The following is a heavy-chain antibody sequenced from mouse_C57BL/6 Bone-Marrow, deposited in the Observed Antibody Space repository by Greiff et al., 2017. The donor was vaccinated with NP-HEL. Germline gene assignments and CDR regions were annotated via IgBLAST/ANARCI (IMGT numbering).Heavy chain of an antibody. J-gene: IGHJ1*03. CDR1: GYSITSGYY. D-gene: IGHD2-1*01. V-gene: IGHV3-6*01. CDR2: ISYDGSN. Sequence: EVQLQESGPGLVKPSQSLSLTCSVTGYSITSGYYWNWIRQFPGNKLEWMGYISYDGSNNYNPSLKNRISITRDTSKNQFFLKLNSVTTEDTATYYCARDTLWYPYWYFDVWGTGTTVTVSS. CDR3: ARDTLWYPYWYFDV.